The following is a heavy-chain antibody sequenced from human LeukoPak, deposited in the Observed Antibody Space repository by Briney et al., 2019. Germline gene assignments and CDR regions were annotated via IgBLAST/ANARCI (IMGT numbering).Heavy chain of an antibody. Sequence: TSETLSLTCTVSGGSISSYYWGWIRQPPGKGLEWIGSIYYSGSTYYNPSLESRVTISVDTSKNQFSLKLSSVTAADTAVYYCARRPPDYGFDYWGQGTLVTVSS. V-gene: IGHV4-39*01. CDR1: GGSISSYY. CDR2: IYYSGST. D-gene: IGHD4/OR15-4a*01. J-gene: IGHJ4*02. CDR3: ARRPPDYGFDY.